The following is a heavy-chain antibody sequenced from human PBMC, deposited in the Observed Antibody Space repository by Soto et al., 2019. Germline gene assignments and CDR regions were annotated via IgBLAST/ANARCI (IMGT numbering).Heavy chain of an antibody. CDR2: IYYSGST. D-gene: IGHD6-13*01. CDR1: GGSISSSSYY. V-gene: IGHV4-39*01. J-gene: IGHJ5*02. CDR3: XXLGAYIAAAGTNWFDP. Sequence: PSETLSLTCTVSGGSISSSSYYWGWIRQPPGKGLEWIGSIYYSGSTYYNPSLKSRVTISVDTSKNQFSLKLSSVTAADTAVYYCXXLGAYIAAAGTNWFDPXGQGTLVTVSS.